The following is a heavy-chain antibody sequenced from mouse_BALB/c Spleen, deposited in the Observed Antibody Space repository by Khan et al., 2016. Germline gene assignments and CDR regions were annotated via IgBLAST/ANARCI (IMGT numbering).Heavy chain of an antibody. CDR3: TNIYDGYYEFPY. CDR2: ISSGGTYT. J-gene: IGHJ3*01. D-gene: IGHD2-3*01. CDR1: GFIFSSYT. V-gene: IGHV5-6-4*01. Sequence: EVELVESGGDLVKPGGSLKLSCAASGFIFSSYTMSWVRQTPEKRLEWVATISSGGTYTYYPDRVKGRFTISRDTAKQTPLLQISKLKTKDTAKYFCTNIYDGYYEFPYWGQGTLVTVSA.